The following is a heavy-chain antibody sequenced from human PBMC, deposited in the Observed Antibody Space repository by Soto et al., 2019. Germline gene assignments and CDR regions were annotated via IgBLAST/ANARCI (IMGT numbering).Heavy chain of an antibody. CDR2: IYPTGST. Sequence: QVQLQESGPGLVKPSETLSLSCTVSGGSFSSHYCNWVRESAGKGLEWIGRIYPTGSTTYNPFLKSRLTISVDTSKNQISLRLTSMTAADTAVYYCATGRSEVVPGAMDTWGQGTLVTVSS. D-gene: IGHD2-2*01. V-gene: IGHV4-4*07. J-gene: IGHJ5*02. CDR3: ATGRSEVVPGAMDT. CDR1: GGSFSSHY.